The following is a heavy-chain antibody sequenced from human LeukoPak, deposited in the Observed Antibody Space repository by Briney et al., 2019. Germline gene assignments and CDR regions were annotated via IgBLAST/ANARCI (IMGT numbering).Heavy chain of an antibody. D-gene: IGHD2-2*01. CDR2: ISGSDGST. CDR1: GFTFSRYA. J-gene: IGHJ4*02. CDR3: ARQVSCDTTTCYAGMPPDY. Sequence: GGSLRLSCAAYGFTFSRYAMSWVRQTPGKGLEWVSVISGSDGSTYYADSVRGRFTISRDDSGNTLFLQMNSLRAEDTAVYYCARQVSCDTTTCYAGMPPDYWGQGTLVTVSS. V-gene: IGHV3-23*01.